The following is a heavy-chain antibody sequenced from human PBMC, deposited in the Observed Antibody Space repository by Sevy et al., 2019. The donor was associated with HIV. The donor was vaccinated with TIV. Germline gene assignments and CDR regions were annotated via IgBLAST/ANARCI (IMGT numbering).Heavy chain of an antibody. D-gene: IGHD3-10*01. CDR3: AKDHNLWSEGGFLHH. CDR2: ISYDGNNK. Sequence: GGSLRLSCAASGFTFSSYAIHWVRQTPGKGLEWVAVISYDGNNKYYADSVKGRFTVSSDNSKTTLYAQMNSLRAEDTAVYYCAKDHNLWSEGGFLHHWGQGTLVTVSS. CDR1: GFTFSSYA. V-gene: IGHV3-30*18. J-gene: IGHJ1*01.